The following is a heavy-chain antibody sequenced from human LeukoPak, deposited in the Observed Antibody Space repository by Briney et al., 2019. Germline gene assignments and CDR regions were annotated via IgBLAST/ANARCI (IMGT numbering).Heavy chain of an antibody. V-gene: IGHV3-9*01. Sequence: GRSLRLSCAASGFTFDDYAMHWVRQAPGKGLEWVSGISWNSGSIGYADSVKGRFTISRDNAKNTLYLQMNGLRAEDTAVYYCARDPVVTSAYWGQGTLVTVSS. D-gene: IGHD2-2*01. J-gene: IGHJ4*02. CDR3: ARDPVVTSAY. CDR1: GFTFDDYA. CDR2: ISWNSGSI.